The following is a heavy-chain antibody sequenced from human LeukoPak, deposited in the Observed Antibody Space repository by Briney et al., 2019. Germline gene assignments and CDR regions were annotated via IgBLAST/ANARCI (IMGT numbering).Heavy chain of an antibody. V-gene: IGHV3-23*01. CDR3: AKDLFREELPNAFDI. CDR2: ISGSGGIT. D-gene: IGHD1-7*01. CDR1: GFTFSSYA. J-gene: IGHJ3*02. Sequence: GASLRLSCAASGFTFSSYAMSSVRQAPGKGLEWVSAISGSGGITYYADSVKGRFTISRDNSKNTLYLQMNSLRAEDTAVYYCAKDLFREELPNAFDIWGQGTMVTVSS.